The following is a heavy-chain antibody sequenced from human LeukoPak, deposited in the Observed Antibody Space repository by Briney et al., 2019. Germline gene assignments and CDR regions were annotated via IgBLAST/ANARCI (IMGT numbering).Heavy chain of an antibody. CDR1: GFTFSSYA. Sequence: PGGSLRLSCAASGFTFSSYAMHWVRQAPGQRLEWMGWINAGNGNTKYSQKFQGRVTITRDTSASTAYMELSSLRSEDTAVYYCARGEDIVATIRDYWGQGTLVTVSS. CDR2: INAGNGNT. CDR3: ARGEDIVATIRDY. J-gene: IGHJ4*02. D-gene: IGHD5-12*01. V-gene: IGHV1-3*01.